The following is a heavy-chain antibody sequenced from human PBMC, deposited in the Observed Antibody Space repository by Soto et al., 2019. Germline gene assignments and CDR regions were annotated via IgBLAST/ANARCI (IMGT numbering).Heavy chain of an antibody. J-gene: IGHJ6*02. CDR1: GGTFSSYA. V-gene: IGHV1-69*01. Sequence: QVQLVQSGAEVQKPGSSVKVSCKASGGTFSSYAISWVRQAPGQGLEWMGGIIPIFGTANYAQKFQGRVTITADESTSKAYMELSSLRSEDTAVYYCARPLISSGSYLAKYYYYGMDVWGQGTTVTVSS. CDR2: IIPIFGTA. CDR3: ARPLISSGSYLAKYYYYGMDV. D-gene: IGHD3-10*01.